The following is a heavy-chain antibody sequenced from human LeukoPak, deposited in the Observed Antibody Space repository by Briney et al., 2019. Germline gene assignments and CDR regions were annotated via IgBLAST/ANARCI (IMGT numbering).Heavy chain of an antibody. J-gene: IGHJ6*03. CDR3: ARRTTVTTLGYYYYYMDV. V-gene: IGHV4-59*01. D-gene: IGHD4-11*01. Sequence: PSETLSLTCTVSGGSISSYYWSWIRQPPGKRLEWIGYIYYSGSTNYNPSLKSRVTISVDTSKNQFSLKLSSVTAADTAVYYCARRTTVTTLGYYYYYMDVWGKGTTVTVSS. CDR2: IYYSGST. CDR1: GGSISSYY.